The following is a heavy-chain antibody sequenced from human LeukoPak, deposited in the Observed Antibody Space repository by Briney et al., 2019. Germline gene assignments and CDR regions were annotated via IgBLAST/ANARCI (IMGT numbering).Heavy chain of an antibody. J-gene: IGHJ2*01. CDR3: ARVYYSNSYDYWYFDL. V-gene: IGHV4-39*07. Sequence: PSETLSLTCTVSGRSISSSSYYWGWLRQPPAKGPVWIGSIYYSGSTNYNPSLKSRVTISVDTSKNQFSLKLSSVTAADTAVYYCARVYYSNSYDYWYFDLWGRGTLVTVSS. CDR2: IYYSGST. CDR1: GRSISSSSYY. D-gene: IGHD6-13*01.